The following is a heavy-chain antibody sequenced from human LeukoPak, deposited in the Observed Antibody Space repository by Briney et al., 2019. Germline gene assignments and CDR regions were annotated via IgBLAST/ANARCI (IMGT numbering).Heavy chain of an antibody. CDR2: IYYSGST. D-gene: IGHD1-26*01. V-gene: IGHV4-59*01. CDR3: ARWDSGSYFLDY. CDR1: GGSISGYN. J-gene: IGHJ4*02. Sequence: PSETLSLTCTVSGGSISGYNWNWIRKPPGKGLEWIGYIYYSGSTNYNPSLKSRVTISVDTSKNQFPLKLNSVTAADTAVYYCARWDSGSYFLDYWGQGTLVTVSS.